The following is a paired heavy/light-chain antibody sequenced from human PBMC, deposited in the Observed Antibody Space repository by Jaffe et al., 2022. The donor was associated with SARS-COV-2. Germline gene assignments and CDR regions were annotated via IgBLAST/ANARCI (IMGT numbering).Light chain of an antibody. CDR2: LGS. V-gene: IGKV2-28*01. CDR3: MQALQNPYT. Sequence: DIVMTQSPLSLPVTPGEPASISCRSSQSLLHSNGYTYLDWYLQKTGQSPQLLIYLGSNRASGVPDRFSGSGSGTDFTLKISRVEAEDVGVYYCMQALQNPYTFGQGTKLEIK. J-gene: IGKJ2*01. CDR1: QSLLHSNGYTY.
Heavy chain of an antibody. V-gene: IGHV3-74*01. J-gene: IGHJ3*02. D-gene: IGHD3-10*01. CDR2: INSDGSSI. Sequence: EVQLVESGGGLVQPGGSLRLSCAASGFSFSSDWMNWVRQVPGKGLVWVSRINSDGSSIAYADSVKGRFTISRDNAKNTLFLQMNSLRAEDTAIYYCARLAAITAVSPDGFDMWGQGTMVTVSS. CDR1: GFSFSSDW. CDR3: ARLAAITAVSPDGFDM.